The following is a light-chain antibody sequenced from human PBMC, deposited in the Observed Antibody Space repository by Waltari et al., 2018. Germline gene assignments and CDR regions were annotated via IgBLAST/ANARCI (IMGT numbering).Light chain of an antibody. Sequence: EIVLTQSPGTLSLSPGERATLSCRASQSVSKYLALYQQKPGQAPRLLIYHASTRATGIPDRFSGSGSGTDFSLTISRLEPEDFAVYYCQKYESLPATFGQGTKVEIK. J-gene: IGKJ1*01. V-gene: IGKV3-20*01. CDR3: QKYESLPAT. CDR1: QSVSKY. CDR2: HAS.